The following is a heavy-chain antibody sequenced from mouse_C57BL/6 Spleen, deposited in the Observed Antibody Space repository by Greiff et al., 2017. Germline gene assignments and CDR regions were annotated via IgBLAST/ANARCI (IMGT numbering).Heavy chain of an antibody. Sequence: EVQLQQSGAELVKPGASVTLSCTASGFNIKDYYMHWVKQRTEQSLEWIGRIDPEDGETKSAPKFQGKATITADTSSNTAYLQLSSLTSEDTAVYYGDRIDNGYYGYFDVWGTGTTVTVSS. V-gene: IGHV14-2*01. D-gene: IGHD2-2*01. CDR2: IDPEDGET. CDR3: DRIDNGYYGYFDV. CDR1: GFNIKDYY. J-gene: IGHJ1*03.